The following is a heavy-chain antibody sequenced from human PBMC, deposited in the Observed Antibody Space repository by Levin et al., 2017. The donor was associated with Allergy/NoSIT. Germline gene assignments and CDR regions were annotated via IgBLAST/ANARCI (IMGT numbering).Heavy chain of an antibody. D-gene: IGHD6-13*01. V-gene: IGHV3-11*01. CDR2: ISSSGSTI. CDR1: GFTFSDYY. CDR3: ARESGYSSSWYSDWFDP. Sequence: GGSLRLSCAASGFTFSDYYMSWIRQAPGKGLEWVSYISSSGSTIYYADSVKGRFTISRDNAKNSLYLQMNSLRAEDTAVYYCARESGYSSSWYSDWFDPWGQGTLVTVSS. J-gene: IGHJ5*02.